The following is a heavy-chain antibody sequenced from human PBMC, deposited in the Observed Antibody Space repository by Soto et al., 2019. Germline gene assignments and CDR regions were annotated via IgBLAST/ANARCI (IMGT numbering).Heavy chain of an antibody. D-gene: IGHD3-16*01. CDR2: IYHSGST. Sequence: QLQLQESGSGLVKPSQTLSLTCAVSGGPTPRGGSPGAWIRQPQGKALQWLGYIYHSGSTYYNPSLKSRVTISVDRSKNQFSLKLSSVTAADTAVYYCARGPPFHWGQGTLVTVSS. J-gene: IGHJ4*02. V-gene: IGHV4-30-2*01. CDR3: ARGPPFH. CDR1: GGPTPRGGSP.